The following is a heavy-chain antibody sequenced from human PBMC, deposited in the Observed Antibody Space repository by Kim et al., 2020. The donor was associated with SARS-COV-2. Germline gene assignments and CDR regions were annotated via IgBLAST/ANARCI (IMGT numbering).Heavy chain of an antibody. CDR1: GFTFNIYS. CDR3: ARSVECAFDL. V-gene: IGHV3-48*04. Sequence: GGSLRLSCAASGFTFNIYSMNWVRQAPGKGLEWVSYITSDRNTISYADSVRGRFTVSRDNAKNSLFLQMNSLRGEDTAVYHCARSVECAFDLWGQGTMVTVSS. CDR2: ITSDRNTI. D-gene: IGHD1-1*01. J-gene: IGHJ3*01.